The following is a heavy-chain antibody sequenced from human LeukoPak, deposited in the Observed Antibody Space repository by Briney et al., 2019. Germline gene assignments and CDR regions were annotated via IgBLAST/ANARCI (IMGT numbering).Heavy chain of an antibody. CDR1: GFTFNNFA. J-gene: IGHJ4*02. V-gene: IGHV3-23*01. Sequence: GGSLRLSCAASGFTFNNFAMSWVRQAPGEGLEWVSTLTGSGQYTYYADSVKGRFTISRDNSENTLYLQMNGLRAEDTAIYYCAKDGRYSGYDSADSWGQGTLVTVSS. D-gene: IGHD5-12*01. CDR3: AKDGRYSGYDSADS. CDR2: LTGSGQYT.